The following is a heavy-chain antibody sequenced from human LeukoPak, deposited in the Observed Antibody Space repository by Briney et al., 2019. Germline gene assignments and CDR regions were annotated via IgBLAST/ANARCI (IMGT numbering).Heavy chain of an antibody. CDR2: FDPEDGET. J-gene: IGHJ4*02. CDR1: GYTLTELS. D-gene: IGHD3-10*01. Sequence: ASVKVSFKVSGYTLTELSMHWVRQAPGKGLEWMGGFDPEDGETIYVQKFQGRVTMTEDTSTDTAYMELSSLRSEDTAVYYCATYPITYYYGSGSPYYFDYWGQGTLVTVSS. CDR3: ATYPITYYYGSGSPYYFDY. V-gene: IGHV1-24*01.